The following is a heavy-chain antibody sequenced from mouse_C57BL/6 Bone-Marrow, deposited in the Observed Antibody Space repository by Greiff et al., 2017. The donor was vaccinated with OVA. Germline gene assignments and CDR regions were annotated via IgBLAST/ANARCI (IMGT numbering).Heavy chain of an antibody. CDR1: GFTFSSYG. D-gene: IGHD3-2*02. J-gene: IGHJ3*01. CDR2: ISSGGSYT. CDR3: ARQGESSGPFAY. Sequence: EVQLQESGGDLVKPGGSLKLSCAASGFTFSSYGMSWVRQTPDKRLEWVATISSGGSYTYYPDSFKGRVTISRDNAKNTLYLQMSSLKTEDTAMYYCARQGESSGPFAYWGQGTLVTVSA. V-gene: IGHV5-6*01.